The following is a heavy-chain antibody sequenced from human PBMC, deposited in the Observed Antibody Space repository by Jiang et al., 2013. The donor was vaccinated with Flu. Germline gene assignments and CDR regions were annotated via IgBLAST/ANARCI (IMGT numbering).Heavy chain of an antibody. Sequence: SGLVKPSQTLSLTCAVSGGSISSGGYSWSWIRQPPGKGLEWIGYIYHSGSTYYNPSLKSRVTISVDRSKNQFSLKLSSVTAADTAVYYCARVVVAERGVNWFDPWGQGTLVTVSS. CDR2: IYHSGST. CDR3: ARVVVAERGVNWFDP. CDR1: GGSISSGGYS. J-gene: IGHJ5*02. D-gene: IGHD2-15*01. V-gene: IGHV4-30-2*01.